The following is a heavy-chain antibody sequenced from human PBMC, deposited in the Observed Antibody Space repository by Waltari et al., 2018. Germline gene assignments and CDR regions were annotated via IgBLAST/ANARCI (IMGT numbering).Heavy chain of an antibody. J-gene: IGHJ4*02. V-gene: IGHV3-7*01. Sequence: EVQLGESGGDLVQPGGSLRPSCAATGFTFISSWMNWVRQAQGKGLEWVATIKQDVSEKDYVDSVNGRFTISRDNAKNSLFLQMSSLRAEDTAVYYCTRGGSMVRGGSIYWGQGTLVTVSS. CDR3: TRGGSMVRGGSIY. CDR2: IKQDVSEK. D-gene: IGHD3-10*01. CDR1: GFTFISSW.